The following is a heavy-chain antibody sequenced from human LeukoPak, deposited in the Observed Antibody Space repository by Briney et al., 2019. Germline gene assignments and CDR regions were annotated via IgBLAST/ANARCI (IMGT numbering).Heavy chain of an antibody. J-gene: IGHJ4*02. V-gene: IGHV3-23*01. Sequence: PGGSLRLSCAASGFTFSSYAMSWVRQAPGKGLEWVSSIGSSGANIYYADSVKGRFTISRDNSKNSLYLQMNSLRAEDTAVYYCAKESRFNWFLDHWGQGTLVTVSS. CDR1: GFTFSSYA. D-gene: IGHD1-20*01. CDR3: AKESRFNWFLDH. CDR2: IGSSGANI.